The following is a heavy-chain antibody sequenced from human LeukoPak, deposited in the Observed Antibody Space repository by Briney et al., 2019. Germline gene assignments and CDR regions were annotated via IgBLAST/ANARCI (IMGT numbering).Heavy chain of an antibody. D-gene: IGHD3-10*01. Sequence: SETLSLTCTVSGGSITTSTYYWGWIRQPPGKGLEWIGSIYYSGSTYNNPSFKSRVTISVDMSKNQFSLRLSSVTAADTAVYYCARHRGEFGDSPPNIDYWGQGTLVTVSS. J-gene: IGHJ4*02. V-gene: IGHV4-39*01. CDR3: ARHRGEFGDSPPNIDY. CDR1: GGSITTSTYY. CDR2: IYYSGST.